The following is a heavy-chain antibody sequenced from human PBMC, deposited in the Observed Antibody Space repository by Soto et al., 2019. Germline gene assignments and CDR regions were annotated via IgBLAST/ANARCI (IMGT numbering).Heavy chain of an antibody. CDR1: GGSMSSHY. CDR3: ARADPDASVGY. V-gene: IGHV4-59*11. D-gene: IGHD3-16*01. CDR2: ISYSGST. Sequence: SETLSLTCTVSGGSMSSHYWTWLRQPPGKGLEWIGYISYSGSTYYYPSLKSRVTISADTSRNQFSLKLSSVIAADTAMYYCARADPDASVGYWGQGTLVTVSS. J-gene: IGHJ4*02.